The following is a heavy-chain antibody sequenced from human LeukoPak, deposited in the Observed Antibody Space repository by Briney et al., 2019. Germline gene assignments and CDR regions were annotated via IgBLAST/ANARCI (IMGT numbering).Heavy chain of an antibody. D-gene: IGHD6-19*01. CDR3: ARLRGATVAHNWFDP. V-gene: IGHV4-34*01. J-gene: IGHJ5*02. CDR1: GGSFSGYY. CDR2: INHSGST. Sequence: SETLSLTCAVYGGSFSGYYWSWIRQPPGKGLEWIGEINHSGSTNYNPSPKSRVTISVDTSKNQFSLKLSSVTAADTAVYYCARLRGATVAHNWFDPWGQGTLVTVSS.